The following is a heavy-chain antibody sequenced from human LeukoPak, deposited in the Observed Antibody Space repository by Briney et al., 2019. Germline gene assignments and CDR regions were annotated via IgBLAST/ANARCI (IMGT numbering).Heavy chain of an antibody. CDR2: VSSSGETT. Sequence: GGTLRLSCAGSGFSFSTYGMTWVRQAPGKGLEWVSSVSSSGETTYYADSVKGRFTISRDNSKSTLYLQMNSLRVEDTALYYCMNEGGLRFGALFSRYVDFWGQGTLVSVSS. D-gene: IGHD3-16*01. J-gene: IGHJ4*02. CDR3: MNEGGLRFGALFSRYVDF. V-gene: IGHV3-23*01. CDR1: GFSFSTYG.